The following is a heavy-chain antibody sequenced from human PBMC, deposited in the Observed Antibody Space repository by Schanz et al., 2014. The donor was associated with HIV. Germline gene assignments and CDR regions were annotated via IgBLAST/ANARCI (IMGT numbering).Heavy chain of an antibody. CDR1: GYTLSDYD. J-gene: IGHJ2*01. D-gene: IGHD1-26*01. Sequence: QVQLVQSGPEVKKPGASVRVSCETSGYTLSDYDINWVRQAPGQGLEWMGWVNPESGNTGMADTFLGRLSLTRFTSTGTAYMELDSLRSEDTAIYYCVRAASFHFDKEGYYRNWYFDFWGRGTLVAVSS. CDR2: VNPESGNT. V-gene: IGHV1-8*02. CDR3: VRAASFHFDKEGYYRNWYFDF.